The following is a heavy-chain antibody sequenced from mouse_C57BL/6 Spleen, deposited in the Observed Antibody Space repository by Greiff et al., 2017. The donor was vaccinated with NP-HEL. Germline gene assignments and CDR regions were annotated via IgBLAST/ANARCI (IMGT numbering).Heavy chain of an antibody. D-gene: IGHD2-5*01. CDR1: GYSFTDYN. V-gene: IGHV1-39*01. Sequence: VQLKESGPELVKPGASVKISCKASGYSFTDYNMNWVKQSNGKSLEWIGVINPNYGTTSYNQKFKGKATLTVDQSSSTAYMQLNSLTSEDSAVYYCARRGYSNPYYNAMDYWGQGTSVTVSS. J-gene: IGHJ4*01. CDR2: INPNYGTT. CDR3: ARRGYSNPYYNAMDY.